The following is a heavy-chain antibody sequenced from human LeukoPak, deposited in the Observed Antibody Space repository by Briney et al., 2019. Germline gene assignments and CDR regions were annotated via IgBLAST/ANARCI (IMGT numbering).Heavy chain of an antibody. J-gene: IGHJ4*02. V-gene: IGHV4-34*01. CDR3: ARGPRITMVTFWGYFDY. CDR1: GGSFSGYY. CDR2: ISHSGRT. Sequence: SETLSLTCAVYGGSFSGYYWSWIRQPPGKGLEWIGEISHSGRTNYNPSLKSRVTISVDTSKNQFSLKLSSVTAADTAVYYCARGPRITMVTFWGYFDYWGQGTLVTVSS. D-gene: IGHD3-10*01.